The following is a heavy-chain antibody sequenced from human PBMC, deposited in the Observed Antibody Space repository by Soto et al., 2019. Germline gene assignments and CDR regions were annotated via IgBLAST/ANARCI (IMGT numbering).Heavy chain of an antibody. CDR3: AQGIPGYYYGMDV. CDR1: GFIFSSYT. CDR2: ISFDGSAK. V-gene: IGHV3-30-3*01. D-gene: IGHD5-18*01. J-gene: IGHJ6*02. Sequence: QVQLVESGGGVVQPGRSLRLSCAASGFIFSSYTRHWVRQAPGKGLEWVALISFDGSAKYYADSVKGRFTISRDNSKDTLYLPMNSLRAEDTAVYYCAQGIPGYYYGMDVWGQGTTVTVSS.